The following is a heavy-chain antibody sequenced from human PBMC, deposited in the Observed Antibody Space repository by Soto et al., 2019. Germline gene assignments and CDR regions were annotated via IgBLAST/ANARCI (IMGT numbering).Heavy chain of an antibody. CDR2: ISGSGGST. CDR1: GFTFSSYA. Sequence: GGSLRLSCAASGFTFSSYAMSWVRQAPGKGLEWVSAISGSGGSTYYADSVKGRFTISRDNSKNTLYLQMNSLRAEDTAVYYCVIARVAGYRYFDYWGQGTLVTVSS. J-gene: IGHJ4*02. D-gene: IGHD6-19*01. CDR3: VIARVAGYRYFDY. V-gene: IGHV3-23*01.